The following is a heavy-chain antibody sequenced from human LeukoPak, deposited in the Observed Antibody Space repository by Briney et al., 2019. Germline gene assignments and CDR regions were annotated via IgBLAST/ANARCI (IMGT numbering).Heavy chain of an antibody. J-gene: IGHJ4*02. CDR2: INTNTGNP. Sequence: ASVKVSCKASGYTFTSFAINWVRQAPGQGPEWIGWINTNTGNPTYAQAFRGRFVFSLDTSVSTAYLQISSLKTEDTAVYYCVRDGGSGVYYQYYFDYWGQGTLVTVSS. CDR1: GYTFTSFA. V-gene: IGHV7-4-1*02. D-gene: IGHD1-26*01. CDR3: VRDGGSGVYYQYYFDY.